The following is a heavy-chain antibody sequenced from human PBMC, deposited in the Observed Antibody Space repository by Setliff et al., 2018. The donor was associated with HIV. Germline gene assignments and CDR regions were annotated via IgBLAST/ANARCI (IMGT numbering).Heavy chain of an antibody. CDR1: GYTFTDYY. Sequence: EASVKVSCKTSGYTFTDYYIHWVRQAPGQGLEWMGWINPNSGGTKYAQRFQGRVTMTRDTSITTGYMELSRLRSDDTAVYYCARLHYFDTRGRPRAFDYWGHGTLVTVSS. CDR2: INPNSGGT. D-gene: IGHD3-22*01. V-gene: IGHV1-2*02. J-gene: IGHJ4*01. CDR3: ARLHYFDTRGRPRAFDY.